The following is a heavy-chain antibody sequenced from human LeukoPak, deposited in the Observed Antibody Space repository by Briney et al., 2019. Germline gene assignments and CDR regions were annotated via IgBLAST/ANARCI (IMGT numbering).Heavy chain of an antibody. V-gene: IGHV4-59*01. D-gene: IGHD6-19*01. CDR3: ARIYSSGWYYPFDY. CDR2: IYYSGST. Sequence: SETLSLTCTVSGGSISSYYWSWIRQPPGKGLEWIGYIYYSGSTNYNPSLKSRVTISVDTSKNQFSLKLSSVTAADTAVYYCARIYSSGWYYPFDYWGQGTLVTVSS. J-gene: IGHJ4*02. CDR1: GGSISSYY.